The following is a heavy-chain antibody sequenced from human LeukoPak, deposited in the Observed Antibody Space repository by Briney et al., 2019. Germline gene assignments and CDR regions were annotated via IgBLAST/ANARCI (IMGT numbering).Heavy chain of an antibody. J-gene: IGHJ3*02. D-gene: IGHD6-13*01. CDR3: ALVSSEAGGEQQLVNDAFDI. V-gene: IGHV3-33*01. CDR1: GFTFSSYG. Sequence: GRSLRLSCAASGFTFSSYGMHWVRQAPGKGLEWVAVIWYDGSNKYYADSVKGRFTISRDNSKNTLYLQMNSLRAEDTAVYYCALVSSEAGGEQQLVNDAFDIWGQGTMVTVSS. CDR2: IWYDGSNK.